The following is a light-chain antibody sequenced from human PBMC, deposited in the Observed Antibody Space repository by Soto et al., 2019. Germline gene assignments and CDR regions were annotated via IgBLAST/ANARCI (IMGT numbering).Light chain of an antibody. Sequence: DIQMTQSPSSLSASVGARVTITCRASQSISSYLNWYQQKPGKAPKLLIYAASSLQSGVPSRFSGSGSGTHFTLTISSLQPEDFATYFCQQNYSTPRTFGQGTKVDIK. V-gene: IGKV1-39*01. CDR3: QQNYSTPRT. CDR1: QSISSY. J-gene: IGKJ1*01. CDR2: AAS.